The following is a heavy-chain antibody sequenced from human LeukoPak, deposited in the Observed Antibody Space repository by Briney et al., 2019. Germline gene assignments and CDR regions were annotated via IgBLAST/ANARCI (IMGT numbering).Heavy chain of an antibody. CDR3: VRIGAHYDSDGEYYSHGFDE. CDR2: VNPHSDTT. CDR1: GYTFTDYY. V-gene: IGHV1-2*02. Sequence: ASVKVSCKTSGYTFTDYYIHWVRQAPGQGLEWMGWVNPHSDTTTYAQKFQGRVSMTTDTSINTIHVAMSRLRLDDTALYFCVRIGAHYDSDGEYYSHGFDEWGQGTMVTVSS. J-gene: IGHJ3*01. D-gene: IGHD2-21*01.